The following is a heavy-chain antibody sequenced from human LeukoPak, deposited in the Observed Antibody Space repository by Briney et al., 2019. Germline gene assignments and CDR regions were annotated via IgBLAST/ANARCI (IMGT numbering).Heavy chain of an antibody. CDR1: GFTFSSYE. CDR2: ISSSGSTI. Sequence: GGSLRLSCAASGFTFSSYEMNWVRQAPGKGLEWVSYISSSGSTIYYADSVKGRFTISRDNAKNSLYLQMNSLRAEDTAVYYCARASAPAAMFSGSDYWGQGTLVTVSS. V-gene: IGHV3-48*03. CDR3: ARASAPAAMFSGSDY. D-gene: IGHD2-2*01. J-gene: IGHJ4*02.